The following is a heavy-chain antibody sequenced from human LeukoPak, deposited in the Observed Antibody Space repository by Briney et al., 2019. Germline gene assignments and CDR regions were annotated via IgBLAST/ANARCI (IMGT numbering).Heavy chain of an antibody. CDR2: INHSGST. CDR1: GGSFSGYY. Sequence: SETLSLTCAVYGGSFSGYYWSWIRQPPGKGLEWIGEINHSGSTNYNPSLKSRVTISVDTSKNQFSLKLSSVTAADTAVYYCARLTGRHDFWKDRTGFDYWGQGTLVTVSS. J-gene: IGHJ4*02. D-gene: IGHD3-3*01. CDR3: ARLTGRHDFWKDRTGFDY. V-gene: IGHV4-34*01.